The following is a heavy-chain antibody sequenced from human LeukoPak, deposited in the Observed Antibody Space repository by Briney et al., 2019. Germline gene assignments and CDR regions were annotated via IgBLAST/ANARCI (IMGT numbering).Heavy chain of an antibody. J-gene: IGHJ4*02. CDR3: AKGAYDYIEMGYFDY. V-gene: IGHV3-23*01. D-gene: IGHD5-12*01. Sequence: GGSLRLSCAASGFSISNSAMSWVRQAPGKGLEWVSLIIASSGSTFYADSVKGRFTIPRDNSKNTLLLQMQSLRAEDTAVYYCAKGAYDYIEMGYFDYWGQGTLVTVSS. CDR2: IIASSGST. CDR1: GFSISNSA.